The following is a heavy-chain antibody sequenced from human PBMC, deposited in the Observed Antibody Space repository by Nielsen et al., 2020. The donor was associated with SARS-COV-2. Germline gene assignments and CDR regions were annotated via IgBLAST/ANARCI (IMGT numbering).Heavy chain of an antibody. CDR2: ISYDGSNK. V-gene: IGHV3-30-3*01. J-gene: IGHJ4*02. Sequence: GESLKISCAASGFTFSSYAMHWVRQAPGKGLEWVAVISYDGSNKYYADSVKGRFPISRDNSKNTLYLQMNSLRAEDTAVYYCARDRGAAAGIGYWGQGTLVTVSS. CDR1: GFTFSSYA. D-gene: IGHD6-13*01. CDR3: ARDRGAAAGIGY.